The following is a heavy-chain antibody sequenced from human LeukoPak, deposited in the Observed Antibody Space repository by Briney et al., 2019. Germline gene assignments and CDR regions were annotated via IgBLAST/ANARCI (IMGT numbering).Heavy chain of an antibody. CDR1: GDSISSYY. V-gene: IGHV4-59*01. J-gene: IGHJ4*02. Sequence: SETLSLTCTVSGDSISSYYWSWIRQPPGKGLEWIGYIYYSGSTTYNPSLRSRVTISVDTSKNQFSLRLSSVTAADTAVYYCAREGGYGSGFLAYWGQGALVTVSS. D-gene: IGHD3-10*01. CDR3: AREGGYGSGFLAY. CDR2: IYYSGST.